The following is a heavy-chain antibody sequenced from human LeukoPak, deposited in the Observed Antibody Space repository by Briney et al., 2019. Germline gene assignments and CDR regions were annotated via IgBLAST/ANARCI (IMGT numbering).Heavy chain of an antibody. J-gene: IGHJ5*02. CDR2: ISSSGSTI. CDR1: GFTFSDYY. CDR3: ARDRDSSSWYLGDWFDP. D-gene: IGHD6-13*01. V-gene: IGHV3-11*01. Sequence: GGSLRLSCAASGFTFSDYYMSWIRQAPGKGLEWVSYISSSGSTIYYADSVKGRFTISRDTAKNSLYLQMNSLRAEDTAVYYCARDRDSSSWYLGDWFDPWGQGTLVTVSS.